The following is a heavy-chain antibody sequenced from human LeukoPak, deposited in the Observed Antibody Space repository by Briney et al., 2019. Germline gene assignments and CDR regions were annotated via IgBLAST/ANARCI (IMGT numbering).Heavy chain of an antibody. CDR3: AKDGTSGWYVGNWFDP. V-gene: IGHV3-23*01. CDR2: ISGSGGTT. CDR1: GFTFSSYA. J-gene: IGHJ5*02. D-gene: IGHD6-19*01. Sequence: PGGSLRLSCAASGFTFSSYAMSWVRQAPGKGLEWVSAISGSGGTTYYADSAKGRFTISRDNSKNTLYLQMNSLRAEDAAVYYCAKDGTSGWYVGNWFDPWGQGTLVTVSS.